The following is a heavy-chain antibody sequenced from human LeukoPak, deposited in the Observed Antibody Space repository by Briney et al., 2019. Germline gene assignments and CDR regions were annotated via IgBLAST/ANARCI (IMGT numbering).Heavy chain of an antibody. CDR3: AKASSGYYYENLDY. CDR2: ISSDGSNE. D-gene: IGHD3-22*01. CDR1: GYTFSDHG. J-gene: IGHJ4*02. V-gene: IGHV3-30*18. Sequence: GGSLRLSCVASGYTFSDHGMHWVRQVPGKGLQWVALISSDGSNEYYADSVKGRFTISRDNPQKTLYLQMNSLRAEDTAVYFCAKASSGYYYENLDYWGQGTLVTVSS.